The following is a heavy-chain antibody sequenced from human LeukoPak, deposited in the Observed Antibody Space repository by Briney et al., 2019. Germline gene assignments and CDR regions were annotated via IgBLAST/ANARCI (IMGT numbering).Heavy chain of an antibody. J-gene: IGHJ4*02. CDR2: ISSSSSYI. CDR3: ARSYYDSSGYPNFDY. V-gene: IGHV3-21*01. CDR1: GFTFSNYA. Sequence: LRLSCVVSGFTFSNYAVNWVRQAPGKGVEWVSFISSSSSYIYYADSVKGRFTISRDNAKNSLYLQMNSLRAEDTAVYYCARSYYDSSGYPNFDYWGQGTLVTVSS. D-gene: IGHD3-22*01.